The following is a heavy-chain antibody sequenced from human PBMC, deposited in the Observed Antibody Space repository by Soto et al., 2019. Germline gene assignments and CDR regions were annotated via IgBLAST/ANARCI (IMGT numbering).Heavy chain of an antibody. CDR1: GGSISSSY. CDR2: IYYSGST. Sequence: QVQLQESGPGLVKPSETLSLTCTVSGGSISSSYGSWIRQPPGKGLEWIGYIYYSGSTNYNPSLKSRVTISVDTSKNQFSLKLSSVTAADTAVYYCARGDPLLWFGEKVYYGMDVWGQGTTVTVSS. D-gene: IGHD3-10*01. J-gene: IGHJ6*02. CDR3: ARGDPLLWFGEKVYYGMDV. V-gene: IGHV4-59*01.